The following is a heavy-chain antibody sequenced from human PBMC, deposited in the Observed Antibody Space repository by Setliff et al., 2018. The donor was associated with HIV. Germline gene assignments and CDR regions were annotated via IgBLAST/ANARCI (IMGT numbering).Heavy chain of an antibody. CDR1: GFDFRNTW. V-gene: IGHV3-15*01. CDR2: IKGKTDGETT. J-gene: IGHJ4*02. CDR3: ARVYVANIAAAGPYFDY. Sequence: PGGSLRLSCTGSGFDFRNTWMSWVRQAPGKGLEWVGRIKGKTDGETTEYAAPVKGRFIISRDESGDTLFLQMNSLKTDDTAVYYCARVYVANIAAAGPYFDYWGQGTLVTVSS. D-gene: IGHD6-13*01.